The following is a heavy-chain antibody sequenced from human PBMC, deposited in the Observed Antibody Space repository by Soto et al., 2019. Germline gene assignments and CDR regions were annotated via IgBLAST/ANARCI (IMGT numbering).Heavy chain of an antibody. Sequence: GGSLRLSCAASGFTFSSYAMSWVRQAPGKGLELVSVISGSGGSTYYADSVKGRFTISRDNSKSTLYVQMNSLRAEDTAVYYCAKIEYASSWYYYGMDVWGQGTTVTVSS. CDR1: GFTFSSYA. J-gene: IGHJ6*02. CDR2: ISGSGGST. V-gene: IGHV3-23*01. CDR3: AKIEYASSWYYYGMDV. D-gene: IGHD6-13*01.